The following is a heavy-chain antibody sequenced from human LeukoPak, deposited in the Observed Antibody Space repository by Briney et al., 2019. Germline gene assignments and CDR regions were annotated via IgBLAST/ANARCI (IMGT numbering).Heavy chain of an antibody. D-gene: IGHD2-15*01. V-gene: IGHV4-34*01. CDR2: INHSGST. CDR3: ARGLERSCSGGSCYPVHY. Sequence: SETLSLTCAVYGGSFSGYYWSWIRQPPGKGLEWIGEINHSGSTNYNPSLKSRVTISVDTSKNQFSLKLSSVTAADTAVYYCARGLERSCSGGSCYPVHYWGQGTLVTVSS. J-gene: IGHJ4*02. CDR1: GGSFSGYY.